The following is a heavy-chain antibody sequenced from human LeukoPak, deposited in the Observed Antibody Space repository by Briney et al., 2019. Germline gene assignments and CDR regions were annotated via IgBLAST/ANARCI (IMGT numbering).Heavy chain of an antibody. Sequence: GGSLRLSCAASGVTFSSYSMNWVRQAPGKGLEWVSYISSSSSTIYYADSVKGRFTISRDNAKNSLYLQMNSLRAEDTAVYYCARDGWFGAFDYWGQGTLVTVSS. CDR3: ARDGWFGAFDY. CDR2: ISSSSSTI. V-gene: IGHV3-48*04. CDR1: GVTFSSYS. J-gene: IGHJ4*02. D-gene: IGHD3-10*01.